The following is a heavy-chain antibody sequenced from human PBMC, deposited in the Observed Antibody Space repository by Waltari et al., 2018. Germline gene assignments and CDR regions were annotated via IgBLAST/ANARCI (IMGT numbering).Heavy chain of an antibody. V-gene: IGHV4-39*01. Sequence: QLQVQESGPGLVKPSATLSLTCTVSGASISTNTYNWGWIRQPPGKGLEWIGCFYNSGTTYYNPSLKSRVSISVDTSKNQFSLKLSFVTAADTAVYYCAKMGEQELDPNYNWFDPWGQGILVSVSS. CDR3: AKMGEQELDPNYNWFDP. CDR2: FYNSGTT. J-gene: IGHJ5*02. CDR1: GASISTNTYN. D-gene: IGHD1-1*01.